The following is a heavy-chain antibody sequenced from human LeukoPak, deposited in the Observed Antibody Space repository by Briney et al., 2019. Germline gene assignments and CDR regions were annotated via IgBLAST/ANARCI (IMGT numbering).Heavy chain of an antibody. CDR2: ISYDGKNI. Sequence: PGGSLRLSCAASGFSFSNYGFHWVRQAPGKGLDWVSAISYDGKNIHYADSVKGRFTISRDNAKNTLYLQMNSLRAEDTAVYYCARSIVGAALDSWGQGTLVTVSS. J-gene: IGHJ4*02. CDR1: GFSFSNYG. V-gene: IGHV3-33*01. D-gene: IGHD1-26*01. CDR3: ARSIVGAALDS.